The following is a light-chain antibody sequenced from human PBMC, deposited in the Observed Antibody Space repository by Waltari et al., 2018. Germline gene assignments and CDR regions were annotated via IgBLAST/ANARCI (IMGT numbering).Light chain of an antibody. CDR2: SAS. J-gene: IGKJ2*01. V-gene: IGKV1-39*01. CDR3: QQSYNLPYT. Sequence: DIQMTQSPSSLSASVGDRVSITCRASQSISNFLNWYQQKPGKAPKLLIYSASTLQSGVPSRFSGSGSGTDFTLTISSLQPEDFATYFCQQSYNLPYTFGQGTKLEIK. CDR1: QSISNF.